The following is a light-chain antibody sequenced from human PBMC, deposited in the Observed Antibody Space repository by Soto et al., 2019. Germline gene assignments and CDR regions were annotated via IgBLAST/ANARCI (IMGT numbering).Light chain of an antibody. V-gene: IGLV2-11*01. Sequence: QSALTQPRSVSGSPGQSVTISCTGTSSDVGGYNYVSWYQQHPGKAPKLMIYDVSKRPSGVPDRFSGSKSGNTASLTISGLQSEYEPDYYCCSYAGSYTYVFGIGTKVTVL. CDR1: SSDVGGYNY. CDR3: CSYAGSYTYV. J-gene: IGLJ1*01. CDR2: DVS.